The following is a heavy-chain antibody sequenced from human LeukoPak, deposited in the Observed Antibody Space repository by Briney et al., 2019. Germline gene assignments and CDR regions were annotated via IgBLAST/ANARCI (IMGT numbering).Heavy chain of an antibody. D-gene: IGHD6-13*01. Sequence: PSETLSLTCTVSGGSISGYYWSWIRQPPGKGLEWIGYIYTSGSTNYNPSLKSRVTISVDTSKNQFSLKLSSVTAADTAVYYCARLIAAGVNYYYYYYMDVWGKGTTVTVSS. V-gene: IGHV4-4*09. CDR1: GGSISGYY. J-gene: IGHJ6*03. CDR2: IYTSGST. CDR3: ARLIAAGVNYYYYYYMDV.